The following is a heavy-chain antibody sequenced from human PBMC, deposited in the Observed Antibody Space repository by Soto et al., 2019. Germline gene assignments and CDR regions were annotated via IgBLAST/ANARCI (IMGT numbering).Heavy chain of an antibody. Sequence: PSETLSLTCTVSGDSISSGDYFWNWIRQPPGKGLEWIGYINYSGTTYYNPSLKSRVTISMDTSNNQFSLDLRSVTAADTAVYFCAKEWSGYSYGHGEVSWGQGTLVTVSS. J-gene: IGHJ5*02. CDR1: GDSISSGDYF. CDR2: INYSGTT. CDR3: AKEWSGYSYGHGEVS. V-gene: IGHV4-30-4*08. D-gene: IGHD5-18*01.